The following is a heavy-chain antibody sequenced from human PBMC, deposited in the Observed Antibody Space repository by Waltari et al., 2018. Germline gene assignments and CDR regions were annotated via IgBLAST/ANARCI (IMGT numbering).Heavy chain of an antibody. CDR3: ARGTGSSPYYYYYMDV. Sequence: QVQLQESGPGLVKPSETLSLTCTVSGGSISSYYWSWIRQPPGKGLEWIGYIYTRWSTNYNPSLKSRVTISVDTSKNQFSLKLSSVTAADTAVYYCARGTGSSPYYYYYMDVWGKGTTVTVSS. V-gene: IGHV4-4*09. CDR1: GGSISSYY. D-gene: IGHD3-9*01. J-gene: IGHJ6*03. CDR2: IYTRWST.